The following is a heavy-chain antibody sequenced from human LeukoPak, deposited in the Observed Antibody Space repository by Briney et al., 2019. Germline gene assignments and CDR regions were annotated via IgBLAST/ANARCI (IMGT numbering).Heavy chain of an antibody. J-gene: IGHJ4*02. CDR3: AKDYGIQLYPPYKTMVGIDY. Sequence: GGSLRLSCAASGFTFSSYWMHWVRQAPGKGLVWVSRFNSDGSSTSYADSVKGRFTISRDNAKNTLYLQMNSLRAEDTAVYYCAKDYGIQLYPPYKTMVGIDYWGQGTLVTVSS. CDR1: GFTFSSYW. CDR2: FNSDGSST. D-gene: IGHD5-18*01. V-gene: IGHV3-74*01.